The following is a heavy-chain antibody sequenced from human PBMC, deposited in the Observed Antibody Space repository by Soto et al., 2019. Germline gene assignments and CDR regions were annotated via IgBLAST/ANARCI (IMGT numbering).Heavy chain of an antibody. V-gene: IGHV3-11*01. D-gene: IGHD5-18*01. Sequence: QVQLVESGGGLVKPGGSLRLSCAASGFIFSDYFMSWIRQAPGKGLEWVSYIGGSGSTIYDADSVRGRSTISRDNAKNSLYLQMNSLRAEDTAVYYCARSGYSYGVDAFDIWGQGTVVTVSS. CDR3: ARSGYSYGVDAFDI. J-gene: IGHJ3*02. CDR1: GFIFSDYF. CDR2: IGGSGSTI.